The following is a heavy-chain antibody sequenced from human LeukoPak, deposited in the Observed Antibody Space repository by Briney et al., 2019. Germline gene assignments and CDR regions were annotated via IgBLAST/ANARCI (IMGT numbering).Heavy chain of an antibody. CDR1: GGTFSNYA. V-gene: IGHV1-69*05. CDR2: IIPLFGTA. Sequence: SVKVSCKTSGGTFSNYALSWVRQAPGQGLEWMGRIIPLFGTANYARKFQGRVTFTTDESTSTAYMELSSLRSDDTAVYYCASPKDSDASAFDYWGQGTLVTVSS. D-gene: IGHD3/OR15-3a*01. J-gene: IGHJ4*02. CDR3: ASPKDSDASAFDY.